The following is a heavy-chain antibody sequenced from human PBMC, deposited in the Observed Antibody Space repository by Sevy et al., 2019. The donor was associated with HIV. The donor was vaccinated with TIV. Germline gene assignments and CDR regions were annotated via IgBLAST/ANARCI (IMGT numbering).Heavy chain of an antibody. CDR2: IYYSGST. D-gene: IGHD1-1*01. J-gene: IGHJ4*02. Sequence: SETLSLTCTVSGGSISSSSYYWGWIRQPPGKGLEWIAIIYYSGSTYYNPSLKSLVSIFIDTSKNQFPLMLSPVTAADTALYYCARLSLSRGVTTGSYYFDYWGQGTLVTVSS. CDR1: GGSISSSSYY. CDR3: ARLSLSRGVTTGSYYFDY. V-gene: IGHV4-39*01.